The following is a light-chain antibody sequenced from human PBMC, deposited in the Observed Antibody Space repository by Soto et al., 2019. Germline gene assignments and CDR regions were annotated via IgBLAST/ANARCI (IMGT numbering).Light chain of an antibody. CDR2: GAS. J-gene: IGKJ2*01. Sequence: EIVLTQSPGTLSLSPGERATLSCRASQSVSSSYLAWYQQKPGQAPRLLIYGASSRATGIPDRFSGSGSGTDITLTINRLEPEDFAVYYCQQYGSSPPYTFGQGTQLEIK. CDR3: QQYGSSPPYT. CDR1: QSVSSSY. V-gene: IGKV3-20*01.